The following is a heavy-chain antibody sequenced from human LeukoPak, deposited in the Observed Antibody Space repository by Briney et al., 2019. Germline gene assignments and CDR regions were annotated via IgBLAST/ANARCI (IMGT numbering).Heavy chain of an antibody. D-gene: IGHD5-12*01. V-gene: IGHV3-23*01. J-gene: IGHJ4*02. CDR1: GFTFSSYG. CDR3: AKLRGYSGI. CDR2: ISGSGGST. Sequence: GGSLRLSCAASGFTFSSYGMSWVRPAPGKGLEWVSAISGSGGSTYYADSVKGRFTISRDNSKNTLYLQMNSLRAEDTALYYCAKLRGYSGIWGQGTLVTVSS.